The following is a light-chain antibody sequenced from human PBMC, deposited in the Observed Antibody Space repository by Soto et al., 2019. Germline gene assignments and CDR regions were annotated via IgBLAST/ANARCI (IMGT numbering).Light chain of an antibody. CDR1: QNISNY. Sequence: IQMTQSPSSLSASVGDRVTITCRATQNISNYLNWYQQKPGKAPQVLIYAASSLQSGVPSRFSGGGSGTDFTLTISSLHPEDLATYYCQQSYSTPLTFGGGAKVDI. CDR2: AAS. V-gene: IGKV1-39*01. CDR3: QQSYSTPLT. J-gene: IGKJ4*01.